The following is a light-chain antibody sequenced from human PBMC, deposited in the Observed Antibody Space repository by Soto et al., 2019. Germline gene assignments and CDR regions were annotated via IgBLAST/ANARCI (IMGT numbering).Light chain of an antibody. CDR1: QSVLYSCNNKKY. V-gene: IGKV4-1*01. CDR2: WAS. J-gene: IGKJ1*01. CDR3: QPYGHSPST. Sequence: IVMTQTQDSLAVSLGERATINCKAIQSVLYSCNNKKYLDWYQQKKGKPPKPPIYWASTRESGVPARLSGSGYGTARTRTISRLVNADFEVQQSQPYGHSPSTFAPGTKVDIK.